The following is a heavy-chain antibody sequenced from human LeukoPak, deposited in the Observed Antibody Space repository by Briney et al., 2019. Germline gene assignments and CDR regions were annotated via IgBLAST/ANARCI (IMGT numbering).Heavy chain of an antibody. CDR1: GGTFSSYA. Sequence: ASVKVSCKASGGTFSSYAISWVRQAPGQGLEWMGGIIPIFGRANYAQKFQGRVTMTRNTSISTAYMELSSLRSEDTAVYYCARINTQELQWDWFDPWGQGTLVTVSS. CDR3: ARINTQELQWDWFDP. D-gene: IGHD1-7*01. V-gene: IGHV1-69*05. CDR2: IIPIFGRA. J-gene: IGHJ5*02.